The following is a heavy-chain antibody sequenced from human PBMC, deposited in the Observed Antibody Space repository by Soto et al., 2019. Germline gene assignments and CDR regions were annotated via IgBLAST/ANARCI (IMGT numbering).Heavy chain of an antibody. J-gene: IGHJ1*01. CDR1: RGSVTSNRYY. Sequence: SGTISLGCSFYRGSVTSNRYYWSGICQRSGKGLEWMGSLYYSGSTYYNPSLNSRVTISVDTSTNQFSLRLSSVTAADTAVYYCASFYGSGNYLAFQEKHCGHGTLVTVSS. CDR2: LYYSGST. V-gene: IGHV4-39*01. CDR3: ASFYGSGNYLAFQEKH. D-gene: IGHD3-10*01.